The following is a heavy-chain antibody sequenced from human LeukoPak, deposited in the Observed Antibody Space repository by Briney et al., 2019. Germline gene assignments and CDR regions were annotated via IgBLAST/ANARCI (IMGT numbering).Heavy chain of an antibody. D-gene: IGHD3-10*01. CDR3: ATRGRSGASDN. CDR1: GFIVSSYT. V-gene: IGHV3-23*01. J-gene: IGHJ4*02. CDR2: FSDDGHT. Sequence: GGSLRLSCAASGFIVSSYTMRWVRQAPGKGLEWVSSFSDDGHTYYADSVKGRFTISRDISKNTLYVQMNSLRAEDTAVYYCATRGRSGASDNWGQGTQVTVSS.